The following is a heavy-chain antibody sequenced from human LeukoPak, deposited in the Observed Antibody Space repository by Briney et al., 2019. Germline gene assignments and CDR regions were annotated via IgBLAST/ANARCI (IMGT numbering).Heavy chain of an antibody. CDR3: GGSSSWTVLDY. J-gene: IGHJ4*02. V-gene: IGHV4-61*02. CDR2: IYTSGST. CDR1: GGSISSGSYY. Sequence: SQTLSLTCTVSGGSISSGSYYWSWIRQPAGKGLEWIGRIYTSGSTNYNPSLKSRVTISVDTSKNQFSLKLSSVTAADTAVYYCGGSSSWTVLDYWGQGTLVTVSS. D-gene: IGHD6-13*01.